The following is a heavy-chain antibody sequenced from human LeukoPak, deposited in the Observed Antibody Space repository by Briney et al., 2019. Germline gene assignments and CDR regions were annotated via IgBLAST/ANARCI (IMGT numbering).Heavy chain of an antibody. D-gene: IGHD4-17*01. CDR1: GGSISSYY. CDR2: IYYSGST. CDR3: ARATSTVKNYYYYYGMDV. V-gene: IGHV4-59*01. J-gene: IGHJ6*02. Sequence: PSETLSLTCTVSGGSISSYYWSWIRQPPGNGLEWIGYIYYSGSTNYNPSLKSRVTISVDTSKNQFSLKLSSVTAADTAVYYCARATSTVKNYYYYYGMDVWGQGTTVTVSS.